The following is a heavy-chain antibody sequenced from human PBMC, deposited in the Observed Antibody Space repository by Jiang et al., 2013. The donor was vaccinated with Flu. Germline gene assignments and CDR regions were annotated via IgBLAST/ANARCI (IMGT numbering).Heavy chain of an antibody. CDR2: IYDSGNV. CDR1: GGSVSSGGYY. V-gene: IGHV4-31*03. CDR3: ARGRGYGGFEPHFFDY. D-gene: IGHD5-12*01. J-gene: IGHJ4*02. Sequence: KPSQTLSLTCSVSGGSVSSGGYYWSWIRQLPGKGLEWIGYIYDSGNVYYNPSLKSRITMSVDTSKNQFSLKLSSVTAADTAVYYCARGRGYGGFEPHFFDYWGQGSLVTVSS.